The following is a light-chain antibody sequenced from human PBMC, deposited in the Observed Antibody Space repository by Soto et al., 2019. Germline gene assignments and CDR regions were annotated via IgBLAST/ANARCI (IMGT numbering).Light chain of an antibody. J-gene: IGKJ2*01. CDR3: QQYNNWPPYT. V-gene: IGKV3-15*01. CDR2: RAS. CDR1: QRVSTN. Sequence: ETVMTQSPAALSVTPGERATLSCRASQRVSTNLAWYQQKPGQAPRLLIYRASTRATGIPDRFSGSGFGTEFTLTISGLQSEDFAVYFCQQYNNWPPYTFGQGTKLQIK.